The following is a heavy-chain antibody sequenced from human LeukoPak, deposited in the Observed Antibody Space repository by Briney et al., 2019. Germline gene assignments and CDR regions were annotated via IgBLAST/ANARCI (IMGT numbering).Heavy chain of an antibody. CDR2: IYVDGST. CDR3: AREEITMVRGVIIGYYYYGMDV. D-gene: IGHD3-10*01. CDR1: GFTVSSNY. V-gene: IGHV3-53*01. Sequence: PAGSLRLSCAASGFTVSSNYMNWVRQAPGKGLEWVSGIYVDGSTYSADSVKGRFTITRDNSRNTLYLQMNSLRAEDTAVYYCAREEITMVRGVIIGYYYYGMDVWGQGTTVTVSS. J-gene: IGHJ6*02.